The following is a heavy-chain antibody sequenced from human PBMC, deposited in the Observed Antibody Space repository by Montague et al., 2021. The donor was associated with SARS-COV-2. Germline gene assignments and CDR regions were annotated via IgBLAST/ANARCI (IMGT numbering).Heavy chain of an antibody. Sequence: SETLSLTCTVSGGSISSYYWCWIWQPPGKGMEWIGYIYYCGSTNYNSSLISRVTISVDTSKNQYSLKLNSVTAADTAVYYCARDLGDYWGQGTLVTVSS. CDR1: GGSISSYY. V-gene: IGHV4-59*13. CDR3: ARDLGDY. J-gene: IGHJ4*02. CDR2: IYYCGST.